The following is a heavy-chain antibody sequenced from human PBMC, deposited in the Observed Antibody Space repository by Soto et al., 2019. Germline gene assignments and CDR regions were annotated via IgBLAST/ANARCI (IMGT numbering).Heavy chain of an antibody. CDR1: GGTFSSYA. D-gene: IGHD6-6*01. CDR2: IIPIFGTA. J-gene: IGHJ6*02. CDR3: ARDELRGRSSSPYRRYYYYGMDV. V-gene: IGHV1-69*13. Sequence: SVKVSCKASGGTFSSYAISWVRQAPGQGLEWMGGIIPIFGTAKYAQKFQGRVTITADESTSTAYMELRSLRSEDTAVYYCARDELRGRSSSPYRRYYYYGMDVWGQGTTVTVSS.